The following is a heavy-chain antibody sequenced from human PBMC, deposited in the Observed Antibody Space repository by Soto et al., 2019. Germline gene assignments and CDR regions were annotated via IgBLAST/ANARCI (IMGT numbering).Heavy chain of an antibody. V-gene: IGHV3-30*18. J-gene: IGHJ4*02. CDR3: AKQVETAGMTDN. CDR2: ISYDGTVK. D-gene: IGHD2-2*01. Sequence: QVQLVESGGGVVQPGRSLRLSCAASGLTFSTYGMHWVRQAPGKGLEWVAVISYDGTVKYYADSVKGRFTISRDNSKSALYLQMNSLRVEDTAVYFCAKQVETAGMTDNWGQGTLVTVAS. CDR1: GLTFSTYG.